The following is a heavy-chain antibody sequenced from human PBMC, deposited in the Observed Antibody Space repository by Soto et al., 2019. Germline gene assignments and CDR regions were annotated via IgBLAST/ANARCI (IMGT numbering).Heavy chain of an antibody. V-gene: IGHV1-2*02. CDR1: GYTLTGYY. J-gene: IGHJ4*02. CDR3: ARERCGGDCYFDY. CDR2: INPNSGGT. Sequence: ASVDASCKASGYTLTGYYMHWVRRAPGQGLEWMGWINPNSGGTNYAQKFQGRVTMTRDTSISTAYMELSRLRSDDMAVYYCARERCGGDCYFDYWGQGTLVTVSS. D-gene: IGHD2-21*02.